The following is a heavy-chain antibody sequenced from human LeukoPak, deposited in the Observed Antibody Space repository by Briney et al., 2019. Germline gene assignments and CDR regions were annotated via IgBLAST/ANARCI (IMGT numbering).Heavy chain of an antibody. D-gene: IGHD3-10*01. V-gene: IGHV3-23*01. CDR1: GFTFSSYA. Sequence: GGSLRLSCTASGFTFSSYAMSWVRQAPGKGLEWVSAISGSGGSTYYADSVKGRFTISRDNSKNTLYLQMNSLRAEDTAVYYCAKDGVPNYYGSGSYLDYWGQGTLVTVSS. J-gene: IGHJ4*02. CDR3: AKDGVPNYYGSGSYLDY. CDR2: ISGSGGST.